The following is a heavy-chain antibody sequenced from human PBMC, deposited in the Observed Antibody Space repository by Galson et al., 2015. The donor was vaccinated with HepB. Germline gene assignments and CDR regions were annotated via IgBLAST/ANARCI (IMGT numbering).Heavy chain of an antibody. J-gene: IGHJ2*01. CDR2: INWNGGST. V-gene: IGHV3-20*04. Sequence: SLRLSCAASGFTFDDYGMSWVRQAPGKGLEWVSGINWNGGSTGYADSVKGRFTMSRDNSKNMLYLQMNSLRPEDTALYYCAKDHLGGKSQDWYFDVWGRGSLVTVSS. D-gene: IGHD4-23*01. CDR3: AKDHLGGKSQDWYFDV. CDR1: GFTFDDYG.